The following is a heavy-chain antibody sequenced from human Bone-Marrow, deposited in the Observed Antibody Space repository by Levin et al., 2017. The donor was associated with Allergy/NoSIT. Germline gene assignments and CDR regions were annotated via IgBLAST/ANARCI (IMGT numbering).Heavy chain of an antibody. CDR3: AGSQTDPTPFDP. J-gene: IGHJ5*02. V-gene: IGHV4-30-2*01. D-gene: IGHD1-26*01. Sequence: SQTLSLTCAVSGGSISSGGYSWSWIRQPPGKGLEWIGYIYHSGSTYYNPSLKSRVTISVDRSKNQFSLKLSSVTAADTAVYYCAGSQTDPTPFDPWGQGTLVTVSS. CDR1: GGSISSGGYS. CDR2: IYHSGST.